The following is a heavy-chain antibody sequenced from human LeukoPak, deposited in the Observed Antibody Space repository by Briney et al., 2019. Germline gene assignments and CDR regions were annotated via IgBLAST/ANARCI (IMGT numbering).Heavy chain of an antibody. CDR1: GFTFSSYS. CDR3: ARGKGTINWFDP. CDR2: ISSSSSYI. J-gene: IGHJ5*02. Sequence: GGSLRLSCAAPGFTFSSYSMNWVRQAPGKGLEWVSSISSSSSYIYYADSVKGRFAISRDNAKNSLYLQMNSLRAEDTAVYYCARGKGTINWFDPWGQGTLVTVSS. V-gene: IGHV3-21*01.